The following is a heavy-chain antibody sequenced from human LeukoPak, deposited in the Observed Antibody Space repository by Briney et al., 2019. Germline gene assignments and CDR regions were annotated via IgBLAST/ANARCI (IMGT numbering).Heavy chain of an antibody. CDR3: AREGDSSIRGVRFDP. Sequence: ASVKVSCKASGYTFTGYYMHWVRQAPGQGLEWMGWINPNSGGTNYAQKFQGRVTMTRDTSISTAYMELSRLRSDDTAVYYCAREGDSSIRGVRFDPWGQGTLVTVSS. V-gene: IGHV1-2*02. CDR1: GYTFTGYY. J-gene: IGHJ5*02. CDR2: INPNSGGT. D-gene: IGHD6-13*01.